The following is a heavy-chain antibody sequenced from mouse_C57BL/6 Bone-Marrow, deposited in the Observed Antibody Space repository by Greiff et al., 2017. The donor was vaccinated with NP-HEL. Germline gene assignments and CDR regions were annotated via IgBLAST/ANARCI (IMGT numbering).Heavy chain of an antibody. CDR2: IDPSDSYT. J-gene: IGHJ2*01. CDR1: GYTFTGYW. V-gene: IGHV1-59*01. D-gene: IGHD1-1*01. Sequence: QVQLQQPGAELVRPGTSVKLSCKASGYTFTGYWMHWVKQRPGQGLEWIGVIDPSDSYTNYNQKFKGKATLTVDTSSSTAYMQLSSLTSEDSAVYYCAPATVVATDYWGQGTTLTVSS. CDR3: APATVVATDY.